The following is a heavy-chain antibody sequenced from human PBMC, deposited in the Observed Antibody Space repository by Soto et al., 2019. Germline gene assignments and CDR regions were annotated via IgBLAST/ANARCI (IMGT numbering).Heavy chain of an antibody. J-gene: IGHJ3*02. Sequence: SETLSLTCTVSGGSISSYYWSWIRQPPGKGLEWIGYIYYSGSTNYNPSLKSRVTVSVDTSKNQFSLKLSSVTAADTAVYYCARDPTVGASNDAFDIWGQGTMVTVSS. V-gene: IGHV4-59*01. D-gene: IGHD1-26*01. CDR3: ARDPTVGASNDAFDI. CDR2: IYYSGST. CDR1: GGSISSYY.